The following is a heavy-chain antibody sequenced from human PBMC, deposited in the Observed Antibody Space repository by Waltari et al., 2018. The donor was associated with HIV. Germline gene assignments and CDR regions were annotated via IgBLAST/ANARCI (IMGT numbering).Heavy chain of an antibody. V-gene: IGHV3-74*01. D-gene: IGHD1-1*01. J-gene: IGHJ5*02. CDR3: ARMAARTT. CDR2: INMDGSST. Sequence: EVQLVESGGGLVQPGGSLRLSCAVSGFTFSSYWMHWVRQVPGKGLVWFSRINMDGSSTGYADSVKGRFTISRDNAKNTLYLQMNSLRAEDTAVYYCARMAARTTWGQGTLVTVSS. CDR1: GFTFSSYW.